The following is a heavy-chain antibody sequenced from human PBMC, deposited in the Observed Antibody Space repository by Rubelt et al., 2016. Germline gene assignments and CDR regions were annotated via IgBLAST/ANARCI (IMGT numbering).Heavy chain of an antibody. CDR1: GYTLTELS. V-gene: IGHV1-24*01. CDR2: FDPEDGET. D-gene: IGHD5-24*01. CDR3: ARGRDGYNYLDY. J-gene: IGHJ4*02. Sequence: QVQLVQSGAEVKKPGASVKVSCKVSGYTLTELSMHWVRQDPGKGLEWMGGFDPEDGETIYAQKFQGRFTMTEETSTDTAYMELSSLRSEDTAVYYCARGRDGYNYLDYWGQGTLVTVSS.